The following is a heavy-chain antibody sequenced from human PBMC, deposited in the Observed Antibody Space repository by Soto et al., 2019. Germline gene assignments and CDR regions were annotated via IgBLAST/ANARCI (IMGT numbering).Heavy chain of an antibody. CDR3: ARGLAPDA. J-gene: IGHJ6*02. CDR2: INHSGST. Sequence: QVQLQQWGAGLLKPSETLSLTCAVYGGSFSGYYWSWIRQPPGKGLEWIGEINHSGSTNYNPSLKSRVTISVDTSKTQFPLKLSSVTAADTAVYYCARGLAPDAWGQGTTVTVSS. V-gene: IGHV4-34*01. D-gene: IGHD3-3*02. CDR1: GGSFSGYY.